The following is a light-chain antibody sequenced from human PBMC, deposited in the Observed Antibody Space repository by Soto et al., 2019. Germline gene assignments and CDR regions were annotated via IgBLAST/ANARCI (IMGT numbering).Light chain of an antibody. V-gene: IGLV1-40*01. CDR1: SSNMGAGYD. CDR3: QSYDKSLGGVV. J-gene: IGLJ2*01. Sequence: QAVVTQPPSVSGAPGQRITISCTGSSSNMGAGYDVHWYQRLPGTAPKLLIYNNNNRPSGVPDRFSGSRSDTSASLAITGLQAEDEADYYCQSYDKSLGGVVFGGGTKLTVL. CDR2: NNN.